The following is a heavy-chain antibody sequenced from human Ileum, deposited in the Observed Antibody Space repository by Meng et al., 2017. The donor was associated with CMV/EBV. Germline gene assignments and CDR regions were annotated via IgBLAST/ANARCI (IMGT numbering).Heavy chain of an antibody. CDR2: MNPNSGNT. Sequence: ASVKVSCKASGYTFTSYDINWVRQATGQGLEWMGWMNPNSGNTGYAQKFQGRVTITRNTSISTAYMELSSLGSEDTAVYYCARAGASSGYYYEYYYYGMDVWGQGTTVTVSS. J-gene: IGHJ6*02. D-gene: IGHD3-22*01. V-gene: IGHV1-8*03. CDR1: GYTFTSYD. CDR3: ARAGASSGYYYEYYYYGMDV.